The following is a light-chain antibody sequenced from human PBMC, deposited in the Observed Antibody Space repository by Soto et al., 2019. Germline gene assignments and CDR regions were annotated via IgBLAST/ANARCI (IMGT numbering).Light chain of an antibody. CDR3: QQLDSSPLT. J-gene: IGKJ2*01. Sequence: DILLTQSPSFLSASVGDRVTITCRASQGIRTSLAWYQQTTGKSPKLLIYAASTLQSWVPSRFSCSGSGTVFTLTISSLQPEDFATYYCQQLDSSPLTFGQGTEVEIK. CDR1: QGIRTS. CDR2: AAS. V-gene: IGKV1-9*01.